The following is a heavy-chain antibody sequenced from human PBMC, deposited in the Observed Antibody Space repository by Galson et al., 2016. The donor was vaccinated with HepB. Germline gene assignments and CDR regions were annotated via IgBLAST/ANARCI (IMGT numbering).Heavy chain of an antibody. Sequence: SVKVSCKASGYTFTGYYLHWVRQAPGQGLEWMGWMNPNSGGSNFAPKFQGRVTVTRDTSISTMYMELSSLTSDDTAVYYCARDLKAVTGTRSTINYGMDVCGQGTAVTVSS. D-gene: IGHD6-19*01. V-gene: IGHV1-2*02. CDR1: GYTFTGYY. J-gene: IGHJ6*02. CDR2: MNPNSGGS. CDR3: ARDLKAVTGTRSTINYGMDV.